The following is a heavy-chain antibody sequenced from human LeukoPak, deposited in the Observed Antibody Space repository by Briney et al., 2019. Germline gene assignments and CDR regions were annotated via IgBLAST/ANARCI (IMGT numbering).Heavy chain of an antibody. CDR3: AKDLIAVASMGYYYYYGMDV. V-gene: IGHV3-23*01. J-gene: IGHJ6*02. D-gene: IGHD6-19*01. Sequence: SGGSLRLSCAASGFTFSSYAMSWVRQAPGKGLEWVSAISGSGGSTYYADSVKGRFTISRDNSKNTLYLQMNSLRAEDTAVYYCAKDLIAVASMGYYYYYGMDVWGQGTTVTVSS. CDR1: GFTFSSYA. CDR2: ISGSGGST.